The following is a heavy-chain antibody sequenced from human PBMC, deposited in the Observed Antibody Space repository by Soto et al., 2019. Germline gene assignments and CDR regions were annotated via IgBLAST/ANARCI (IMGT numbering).Heavy chain of an antibody. J-gene: IGHJ6*02. CDR2: ISSSSSYI. V-gene: IGHV3-21*01. Sequence: LRLSCAASGFTFSSYSMNWVRQAPGKGLEWVSSISSSSSYIYYADSVKGRFTISRDNAKNSLYLQMNSLRAEDTAVYYCARAGYCSSTSCYWTYYYYGMDVWGQGTTVTVSS. CDR3: ARAGYCSSTSCYWTYYYYGMDV. CDR1: GFTFSSYS. D-gene: IGHD2-2*01.